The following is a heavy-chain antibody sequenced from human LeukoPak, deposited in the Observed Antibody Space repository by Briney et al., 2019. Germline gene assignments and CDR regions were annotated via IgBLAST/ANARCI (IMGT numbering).Heavy chain of an antibody. CDR3: AREGLTPNILMGGDC. V-gene: IGHV3-48*01. D-gene: IGHD2/OR15-2a*01. CDR1: GFTFSSYS. Sequence: GGSLRLSCAVSGFTFSSYSMNWVRQAPGKGLEWVSYISSSSSRTIYYADSVKGRFTISRDNSKNSLYLQMDSLRVEDTAVYYCAREGLTPNILMGGDCWGQGTLVTVSS. CDR2: ISSSSSRTI. J-gene: IGHJ4*02.